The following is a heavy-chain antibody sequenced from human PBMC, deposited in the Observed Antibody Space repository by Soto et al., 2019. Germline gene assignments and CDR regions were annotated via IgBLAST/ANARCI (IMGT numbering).Heavy chain of an antibody. D-gene: IGHD2-15*01. Sequence: QVQLVQSGTEVKKPGSSVKVSCKASGGSLSTNPISWVRQAPGQGLEWMGGTGSGTGPGNHAQKFQGRLTVTAAKSTSTVYMELTNPSSEDTAVYYCASRHSGGFFSFFDAWGQGTLVTVSS. CDR3: ASRHSGGFFSFFDA. CDR2: TGSGTGPG. V-gene: IGHV1-69*06. J-gene: IGHJ4*02. CDR1: GGSLSTNP.